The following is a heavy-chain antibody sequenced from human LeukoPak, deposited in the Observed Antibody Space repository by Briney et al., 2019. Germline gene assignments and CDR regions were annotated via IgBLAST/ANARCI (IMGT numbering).Heavy chain of an antibody. V-gene: IGHV3-15*01. CDR1: GLTFTNAW. Sequence: GGSLRLSCAASGLTFTNAWMSWVRQAPGKGLEWVGRIKSKTDGGTTDYGAPVKGRFIISRDDSKNTLYLQMNGLKIGDTAVYYCITDPGEWEPIWGQGTMVTVSS. CDR3: ITDPGEWEPI. CDR2: IKSKTDGGTT. J-gene: IGHJ3*02. D-gene: IGHD1-26*01.